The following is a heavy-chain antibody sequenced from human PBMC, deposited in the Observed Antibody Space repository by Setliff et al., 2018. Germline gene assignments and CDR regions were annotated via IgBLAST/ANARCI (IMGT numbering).Heavy chain of an antibody. D-gene: IGHD3-22*01. V-gene: IGHV3-30*04. J-gene: IGHJ5*02. CDR3: ARDGKQYYYDSTGYYRNWFNP. Sequence: HPGGSLRLSCAVSGFTFSLHAMHWVRQAPGKGLEWVAVISDDGNNEYYADSVRGRFTISRDNSNNTLYMQMSSLRAEDTAIYSCARDGKQYYYDSTGYYRNWFNPWGQGTLVTVSS. CDR1: GFTFSLHA. CDR2: ISDDGNNE.